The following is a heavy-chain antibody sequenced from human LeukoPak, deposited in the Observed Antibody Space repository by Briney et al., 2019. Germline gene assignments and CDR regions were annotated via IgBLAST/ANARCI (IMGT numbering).Heavy chain of an antibody. J-gene: IGHJ6*03. CDR1: RGSITTSAYY. CDR2: IYYSGST. Sequence: SETLSLTCTVSRGSITTSAYYWGWVRQPPGKGLEWIGSIYYSGSTYYNPSLRGRLTISVDTSKNQFSLKLNSVTAADTAVYFCASVSLYLAYFYYMDVWGKGTTVTVSS. V-gene: IGHV4-39*01. D-gene: IGHD3-16*01. CDR3: ASVSLYLAYFYYMDV.